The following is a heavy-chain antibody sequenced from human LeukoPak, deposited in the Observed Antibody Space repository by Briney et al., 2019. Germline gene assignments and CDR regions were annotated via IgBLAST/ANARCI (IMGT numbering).Heavy chain of an antibody. CDR2: IYYSGST. CDR1: GGSISSGDYY. D-gene: IGHD3-22*01. V-gene: IGHV4-30-4*08. J-gene: IGHJ3*02. Sequence: SQTLSLTCTVSGGSISSGDYYWSWIRQPPGKGLEWIGYIYYSGSTYYNPSLKSRVTISADTSKNQFSLKLSSVTAADTAVYYCARGITMIDRAAFDIWGQGTMVTVSS. CDR3: ARGITMIDRAAFDI.